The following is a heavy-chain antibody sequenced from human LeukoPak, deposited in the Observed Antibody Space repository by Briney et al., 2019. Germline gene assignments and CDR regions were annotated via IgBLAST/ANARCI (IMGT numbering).Heavy chain of an antibody. CDR3: ARGTPAKDY. CDR1: GFTFDDYA. Sequence: GGSLRLSCAASGFTFDDYAMHWVRQAPGKGLEWVSGISWNSGSIGYADSVKGRFTISRDNAKNSLYLQMNSLRAEDTALYYCARGTPAKDYWGQGTLVSVSS. V-gene: IGHV3-9*01. CDR2: ISWNSGSI. J-gene: IGHJ4*02.